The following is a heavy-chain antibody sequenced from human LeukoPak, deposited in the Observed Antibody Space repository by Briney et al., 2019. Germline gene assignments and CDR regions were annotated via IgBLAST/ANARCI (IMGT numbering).Heavy chain of an antibody. D-gene: IGHD1-26*01. Sequence: SETLSLTCTVSGYSISSGYYWGWIRQPPGKGLEWIGSIYHTGSTYYNPSLKSRVTISVDTSNNQFSLKLSSVTAADTAVYYCARVRGEGTGRYYYYYMDVWGKGTTVTVSS. CDR2: IYHTGST. CDR1: GYSISSGYY. J-gene: IGHJ6*03. CDR3: ARVRGEGTGRYYYYYMDV. V-gene: IGHV4-38-2*02.